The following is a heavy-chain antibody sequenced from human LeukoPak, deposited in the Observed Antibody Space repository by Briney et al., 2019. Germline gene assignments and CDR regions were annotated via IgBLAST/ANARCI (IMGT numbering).Heavy chain of an antibody. CDR2: ISGSGGST. CDR1: GFTFSSYA. D-gene: IGHD1-26*01. V-gene: IGHV3-23*01. Sequence: GGSLRLSCAASGFTFSSYAMSWVRQAPGKGLEWVSAISGSGGSTYYADSVKGRFTISRDNSKNTLYLQMNSLRAEDTAVYYCAKALDSGSYYGPEFFDYWGQGTLVTVSS. J-gene: IGHJ4*02. CDR3: AKALDSGSYYGPEFFDY.